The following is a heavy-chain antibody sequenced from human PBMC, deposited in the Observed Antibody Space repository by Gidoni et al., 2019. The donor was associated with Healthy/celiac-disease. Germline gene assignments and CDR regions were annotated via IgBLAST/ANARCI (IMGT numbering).Heavy chain of an antibody. CDR3: ARPHFYDSSGYEPDYYYGMDV. J-gene: IGHJ6*02. V-gene: IGHV1-69*06. Sequence: QVQLVQSGAEVKKPGSSVNVSCKASGGTFSSYASRWVRQAPGQGLEWMGGIIPIFGTANYAQKFQGRVTITADKSTSTAYVELSSLRSEDTAVYYCARPHFYDSSGYEPDYYYGMDVWGQGTTVTVSS. CDR1: GGTFSSYA. CDR2: IIPIFGTA. D-gene: IGHD3-22*01.